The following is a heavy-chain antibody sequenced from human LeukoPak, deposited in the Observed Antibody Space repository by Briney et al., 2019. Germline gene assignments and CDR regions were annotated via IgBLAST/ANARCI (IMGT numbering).Heavy chain of an antibody. CDR3: AKDFFGDGYNPGY. V-gene: IGHV3-33*06. J-gene: IGHJ4*02. CDR2: IWYDGSNK. D-gene: IGHD5-24*01. Sequence: GGSLRLSCAASGFAFSSYGMHWVRQAPGKGLEWVAVIWYDGSNKYYADSVKGRFTISRDNSKSTLYLQMNSLRAEDTAVYYCAKDFFGDGYNPGYWGQGTLVTVSS. CDR1: GFAFSSYG.